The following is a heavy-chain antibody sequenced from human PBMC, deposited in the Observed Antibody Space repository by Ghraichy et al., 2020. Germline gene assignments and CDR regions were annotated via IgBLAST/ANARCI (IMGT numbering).Heavy chain of an antibody. CDR1: GFTFSSYA. V-gene: IGHV3-30-3*01. CDR2: ISYDGSNK. Sequence: GALRLSCAASGFTFSSYAMHWVRQAPGKGLEWVAVISYDGSNKYYADSVKGRFTISRDNSKNTLYLQMNSLRAEDTAVYYCAREPPLDYYDSSGYMHWYFDLWGRGTLVTVSS. J-gene: IGHJ2*01. D-gene: IGHD3-22*01. CDR3: AREPPLDYYDSSGYMHWYFDL.